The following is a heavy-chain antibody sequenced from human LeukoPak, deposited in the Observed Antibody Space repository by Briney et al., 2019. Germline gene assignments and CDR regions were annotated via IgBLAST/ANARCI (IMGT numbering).Heavy chain of an antibody. Sequence: PGGSLRLSCAASGFTFSSYAMSWVRQAPGKGLEWIGSIYYSGSTYYNPSLKSRVTISVDTSKNQFSLKLSSVTAADTAVYYCARHLMYGHCSGGSCHSGFDPWGQGTLVTVSS. D-gene: IGHD2-15*01. CDR2: IYYSGST. CDR1: GFTFSSYA. V-gene: IGHV4-39*01. CDR3: ARHLMYGHCSGGSCHSGFDP. J-gene: IGHJ5*02.